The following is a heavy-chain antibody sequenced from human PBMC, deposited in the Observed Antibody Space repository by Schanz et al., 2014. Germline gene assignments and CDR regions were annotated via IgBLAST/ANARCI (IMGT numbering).Heavy chain of an antibody. Sequence: EVQLVESGGGLVQPGGSLRLSCAASGFTVSSNYMSWVRQAPGNGLEWVSVIYGGGITYFADSVKGRFTISRDSSRNTLYLQMNSLRAEDTAVYYCASLYDREYFDYWGQGTLVTVSS. CDR3: ASLYDREYFDY. V-gene: IGHV3-66*01. J-gene: IGHJ4*02. CDR2: IYGGGIT. D-gene: IGHD2-8*01. CDR1: GFTVSSNY.